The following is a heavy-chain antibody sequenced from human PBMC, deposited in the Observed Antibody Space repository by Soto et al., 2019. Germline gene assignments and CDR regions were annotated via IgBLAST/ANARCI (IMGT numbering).Heavy chain of an antibody. Sequence: PGGSLRLSCAASGFPFSHYAMSWVRQAPGKGLEWVPSISSSSSYIYYADSVKGRFTISRDNAKNSLYLQMNSLRAEDTAVYYCARRGDYYYGMDVWGQGTTVTVSS. V-gene: IGHV3-21*01. J-gene: IGHJ6*02. CDR3: ARRGDYYYGMDV. CDR1: GFPFSHYA. CDR2: ISSSSSYI.